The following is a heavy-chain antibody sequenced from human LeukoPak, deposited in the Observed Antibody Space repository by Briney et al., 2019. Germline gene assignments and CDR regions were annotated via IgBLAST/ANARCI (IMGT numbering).Heavy chain of an antibody. CDR1: GFTFSSYA. D-gene: IGHD2-2*01. CDR2: ISYDGSNK. J-gene: IGHJ5*02. V-gene: IGHV3-30*01. CDR3: ARDLGEGCSSTSCSWFDP. Sequence: GRSLRLSCAASGFTFSSYAMHWVRQAPGKGLEWVAVISYDGSNKYYADSVKGRFTISRDNSKNTLYLQMNSLRAEDTAVYYCARDLGEGCSSTSCSWFDPWGQGALVTVSS.